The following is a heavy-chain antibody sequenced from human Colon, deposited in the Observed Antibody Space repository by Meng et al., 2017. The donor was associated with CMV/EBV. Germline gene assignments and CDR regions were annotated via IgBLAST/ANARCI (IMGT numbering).Heavy chain of an antibody. CDR2: IYWDDDK. D-gene: IGHD2-2*01. J-gene: IGHJ4*02. CDR1: GFSLGTYGVG. CDR3: SRRRTSVPFDY. V-gene: IGHV2-5*02. Sequence: QIPLQDSGPTLVNPTQTLTGTCTFSGFSLGTYGVGVGWIRQPPGKAPEWVALIYWDDDKRYNPSLGNRLRIAKDTSKNQVVLTMANMGPVDTATYYCSRRRTSVPFDYWGQGILVTVSS.